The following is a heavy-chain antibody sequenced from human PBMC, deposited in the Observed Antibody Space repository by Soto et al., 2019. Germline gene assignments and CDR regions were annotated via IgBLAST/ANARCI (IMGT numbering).Heavy chain of an antibody. D-gene: IGHD3-22*01. CDR1: GFSLSTRGVG. J-gene: IGHJ4*02. V-gene: IGHV2-5*01. CDR2: IYWNDDK. Sequence: VPGPTLVNPTRTLTLTCTFSGFSLSTRGVGVGWIRQPPGKALEWLALIYWNDDKRYSPSLKSRLTIHKATSKNQVALTMTNMDPVDTATYYCAHWNYYDCSGYYYSWGLDYSGQATLGTVSS. CDR3: AHWNYYDCSGYYYSWGLDY.